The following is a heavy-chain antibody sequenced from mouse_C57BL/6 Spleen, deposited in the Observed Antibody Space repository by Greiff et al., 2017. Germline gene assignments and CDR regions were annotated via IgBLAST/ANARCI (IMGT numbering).Heavy chain of an antibody. V-gene: IGHV1-7*01. D-gene: IGHD2-13*01. CDR3: ARDDYDDPAWFAY. CDR1: GYTFTSYW. J-gene: IGHJ3*01. CDR2: INLSSGYT. Sequence: QVQLQQSGAELAKPGASVKLSCKASGYTFTSYWMHWVKQRPGQGLEWIGYINLSSGYTKYNQKFKDKATLTADKSSSTAYMQLSSLTYEDSAVYYCARDDYDDPAWFAYWGQGTLVTVSA.